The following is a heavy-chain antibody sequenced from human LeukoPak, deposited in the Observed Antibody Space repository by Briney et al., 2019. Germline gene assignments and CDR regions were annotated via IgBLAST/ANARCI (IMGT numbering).Heavy chain of an antibody. V-gene: IGHV3-30*03. CDR3: ARDHVIKQAPPGY. J-gene: IGHJ4*02. D-gene: IGHD3-10*01. CDR2: ISFDGKVD. Sequence: GGSLRLSCAASGFTFNNYGMQWVRQAPGKGLEWVAVISFDGKVDYYADSVKGRFTVSRDNSKNTVYLQMNSLRAEDTAIYYCARDHVIKQAPPGYWGQGTLVTVSS. CDR1: GFTFNNYG.